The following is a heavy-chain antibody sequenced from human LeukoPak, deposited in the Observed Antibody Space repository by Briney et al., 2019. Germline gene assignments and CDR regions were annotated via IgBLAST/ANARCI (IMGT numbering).Heavy chain of an antibody. D-gene: IGHD6-13*01. CDR1: GFTFSSYS. CDR3: ARVSGAAAPDY. J-gene: IGHJ4*02. Sequence: GGSLRLSCAASGFTFSSYSMSWVRQAPGKGLEWVSYISSSSSTIYYADSVKGRFTISRDNAKNSLYLQMNSLRAEDTAVYYCARVSGAAAPDYWGQGTLVTVSS. CDR2: ISSSSSTI. V-gene: IGHV3-48*04.